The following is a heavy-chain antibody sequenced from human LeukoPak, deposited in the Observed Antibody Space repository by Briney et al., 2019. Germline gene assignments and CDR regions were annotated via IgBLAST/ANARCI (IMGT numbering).Heavy chain of an antibody. V-gene: IGHV3-7*01. J-gene: IGHJ4*02. CDR1: GNTKSRYW. D-gene: IGHD3-3*01. CDR3: ARVRSINDFWSGYLKSSYFDY. Sequence: PGGPLRLTCAATGNTKSRYWMSWVRQTPGKGQEWAPKIKEDRSAKYYVDSVKGRFTISRDNAKNSLHLQMNSLRAEDTAVYYCARVRSINDFWSGYLKSSYFDYWGQGTLVTVSS. CDR2: IKEDRSAK.